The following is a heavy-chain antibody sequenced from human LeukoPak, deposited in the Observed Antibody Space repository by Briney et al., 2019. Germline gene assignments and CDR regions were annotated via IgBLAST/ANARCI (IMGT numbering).Heavy chain of an antibody. J-gene: IGHJ4*02. CDR1: GFTFSNSW. V-gene: IGHV3-7*01. CDR3: ASGRHDFLH. D-gene: IGHD3/OR15-3a*01. CDR2: INLDGTEE. Sequence: PGGSLRLSCAASGFTFSNSWMTWVRQVPGKGLEWVANINLDGTEEHYVDSSLKGRFTISRDNAKNSLYLQMNRLRVEDTAVYYCASGRHDFLHWGQGTLVTVSS.